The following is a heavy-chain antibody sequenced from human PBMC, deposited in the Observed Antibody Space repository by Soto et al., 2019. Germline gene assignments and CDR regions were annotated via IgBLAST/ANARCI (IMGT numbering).Heavy chain of an antibody. V-gene: IGHV3-21*01. CDR2: ISSSAVYI. CDR1: GFNFITYS. CDR3: VRDGLDYYDTERLYFDN. Sequence: EVQLVESGGGPVRPGGSLKLSCAASGFNFITYSLSWVRQAPGKGLEWVASISSSAVYIDYADSVKGRFTISSDNANNSLYLQMNSLRAEDTATYYCVRDGLDYYDTERLYFDNWGQGTLFTFSS. D-gene: IGHD3-22*01. J-gene: IGHJ4*02.